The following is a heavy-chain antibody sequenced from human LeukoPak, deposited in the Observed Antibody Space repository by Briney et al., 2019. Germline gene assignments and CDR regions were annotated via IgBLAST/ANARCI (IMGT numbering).Heavy chain of an antibody. J-gene: IGHJ5*02. CDR2: INPNSGGT. CDR3: ARDAYYDILTGYYDWEYWFDP. Sequence: ASVKVSCKASGYTFTGYYMHWVRQAPGQGFEWMGWINPNSGGTNYAQKFQGRVTMTRDTSISTAYMELSRLRSDDTAVYYCARDAYYDILTGYYDWEYWFDPWGQGTLVTVSS. D-gene: IGHD3-9*01. V-gene: IGHV1-2*02. CDR1: GYTFTGYY.